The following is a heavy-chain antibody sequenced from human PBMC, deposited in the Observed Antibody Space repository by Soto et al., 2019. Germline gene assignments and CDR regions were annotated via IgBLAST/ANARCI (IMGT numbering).Heavy chain of an antibody. CDR3: AKGPRSSSSVGSYGMDV. CDR2: ISYDGSNK. CDR1: GFTFSSYG. Sequence: QVQLVESGGGVVQPGRSLRLSCAASGFTFSSYGMHWVRQAPGKGLEWVSVISYDGSNKYYADSVKGRFTISRDTSKNTLYLQMNSLRAEDTDVYHCAKGPRSSSSVGSYGMDVWGQGTTVTVSS. V-gene: IGHV3-30*18. D-gene: IGHD6-6*01. J-gene: IGHJ6*02.